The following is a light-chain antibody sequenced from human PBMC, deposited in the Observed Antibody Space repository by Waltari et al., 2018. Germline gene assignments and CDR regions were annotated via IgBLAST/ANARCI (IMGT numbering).Light chain of an antibody. CDR2: DAS. Sequence: DIQMTQSPSSLSASVGDRVTITCRASQSIDTYLNWYQQKLGKAPKVLIYDASSLQSGVPSRFCGSGSGTDFTLTISSLQPEDYATYYCQQSYKTPITFGQGTRLEIK. V-gene: IGKV1-39*01. CDR1: QSIDTY. J-gene: IGKJ5*01. CDR3: QQSYKTPIT.